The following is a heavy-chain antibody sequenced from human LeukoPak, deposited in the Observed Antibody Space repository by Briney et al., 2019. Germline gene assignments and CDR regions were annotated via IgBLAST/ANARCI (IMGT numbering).Heavy chain of an antibody. Sequence: PGGSLRLSCGASGFTFSSYWMSWVRQAPGKGLEWVANIKEDGSEKYYVASVKGRFSISGDNAKNSLYLQMNSLRAEDTAVYYCASGRQLGYWGQGTLVTVSS. CDR3: ASGRQLGY. V-gene: IGHV3-7*01. D-gene: IGHD3-16*01. CDR1: GFTFSSYW. J-gene: IGHJ4*02. CDR2: IKEDGSEK.